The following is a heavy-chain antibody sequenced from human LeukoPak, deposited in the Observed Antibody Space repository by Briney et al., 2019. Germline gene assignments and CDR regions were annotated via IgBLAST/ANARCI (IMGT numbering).Heavy chain of an antibody. J-gene: IGHJ4*02. CDR2: IYYSGST. Sequence: PSQTLSLTCTVSGGSISSGDYYWSWIRQPPGKGLEWIGYIYYSGSTYHNPSLKSRVTISVDTSKNQFSLKLSSVTAADTAVYYCARDRLTDSSGYIIDYWGQGTLVTVSS. V-gene: IGHV4-30-4*08. CDR3: ARDRLTDSSGYIIDY. D-gene: IGHD3-22*01. CDR1: GGSISSGDYY.